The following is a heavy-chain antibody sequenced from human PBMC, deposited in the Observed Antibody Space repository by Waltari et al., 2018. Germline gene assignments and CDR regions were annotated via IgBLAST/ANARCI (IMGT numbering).Heavy chain of an antibody. V-gene: IGHV3-48*04. CDR2: ISSSSSTI. CDR3: ARDKGAKAVAGRGYWYFDL. Sequence: EVQLVESGGGLVQPGGSLRLSCAASGFTFSSYSMNWVRQAPGTGLEWVSYISSSSSTIYYADSVKGRFTISRDNAKNSLYLQMNSLRAEDTTVYYCARDKGAKAVAGRGYWYFDLWGRGTLVTVSS. D-gene: IGHD6-19*01. J-gene: IGHJ2*01. CDR1: GFTFSSYS.